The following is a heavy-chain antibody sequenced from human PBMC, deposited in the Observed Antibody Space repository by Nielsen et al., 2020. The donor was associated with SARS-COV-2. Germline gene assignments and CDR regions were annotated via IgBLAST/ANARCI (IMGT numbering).Heavy chain of an antibody. V-gene: IGHV1-69*06. D-gene: IGHD5-18*01. CDR1: GGTFSSYA. CDR3: ARDRIQLTQGGAFDI. CDR2: IIPIFGTA. J-gene: IGHJ3*02. Sequence: SVKVSCKASGGTFSSYAISWVRQAPGQGLEWMRGIIPIFGTANYAQKFQGRVTITADKSTSTAYMELSSLRSEDTAVYYCARDRIQLTQGGAFDIWGQGTMVTVSS.